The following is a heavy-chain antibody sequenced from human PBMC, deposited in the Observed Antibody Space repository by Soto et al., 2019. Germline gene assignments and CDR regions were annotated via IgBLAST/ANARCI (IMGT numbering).Heavy chain of an antibody. D-gene: IGHD3-10*01. V-gene: IGHV4-61*01. J-gene: IGHJ6*02. CDR1: GGSVSSGSYC. Sequence: SETLSLTCTVSGGSVSSGSYCWSWIRQPPGKGLEWIGYIYYSGSTNYNPSLKSRVTISVDTSKNQFSLKLSSVTAADTAVYYCAREGELTFGMDVWGQGTTVTVSS. CDR3: AREGELTFGMDV. CDR2: IYYSGST.